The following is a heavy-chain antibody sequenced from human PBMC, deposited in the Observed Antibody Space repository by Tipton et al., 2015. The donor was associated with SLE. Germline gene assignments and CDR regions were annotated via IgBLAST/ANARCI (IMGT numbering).Heavy chain of an antibody. CDR2: INSDGSST. CDR1: GFTFSTYW. J-gene: IGHJ6*03. Sequence: SLRLSCAASGFTFSTYWMNWVRQVPGKGLVWVSRINSDGSSTSYADSVKGRFTISRDNAKNTLYLQMSSLRAEDTAVYYCTRGTGSRHYYSMDVWGSGTTVTVSS. V-gene: IGHV3-74*01. D-gene: IGHD3-10*01. CDR3: TRGTGSRHYYSMDV.